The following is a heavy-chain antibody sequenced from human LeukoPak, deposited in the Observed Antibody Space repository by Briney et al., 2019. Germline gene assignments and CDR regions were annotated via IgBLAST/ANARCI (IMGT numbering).Heavy chain of an antibody. CDR3: ARDRGYFDL. CDR1: GFTFSSYG. CDR2: ISYDGSNK. J-gene: IGHJ2*01. D-gene: IGHD5-24*01. Sequence: PGGSLRLSCAASGFTFSSYGMHWVRQAPGKGLEWVAVISYDGSNKYYADSVKGRFTISRDNSKNTLYLQMSSLISEDTAMYYCARDRGYFDLWGRGTLVTVSS. V-gene: IGHV3-30*03.